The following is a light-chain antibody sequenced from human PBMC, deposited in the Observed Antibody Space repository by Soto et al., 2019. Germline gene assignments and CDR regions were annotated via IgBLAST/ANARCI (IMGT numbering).Light chain of an antibody. CDR1: QSVTSSF. CDR3: FQDASSPPT. J-gene: IGKJ3*01. V-gene: IGKV3-20*01. Sequence: EIVVTQSPGTLSLSPGERVTLSCRASQSVTSSFLAWYQQKTGQAPRLLIYGASSSATGLPDRFSGSVSGTDFTLTISRLEHDDFAVYYCFQDASSPPTFGPGTKVEIK. CDR2: GAS.